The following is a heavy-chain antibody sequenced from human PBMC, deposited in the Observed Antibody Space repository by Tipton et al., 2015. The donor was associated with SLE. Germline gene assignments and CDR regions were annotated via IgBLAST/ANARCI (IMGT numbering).Heavy chain of an antibody. J-gene: IGHJ3*02. CDR1: GGSFSGYY. CDR2: INHSGST. D-gene: IGHD3-22*01. V-gene: IGHV4-34*01. CDR3: ARVVVSDAFDI. Sequence: TLSLTCAVYGGSFSGYYWSWIRQPPGKGLEWIGEINHSGSTYYNPSLKSRVTISVDTSKNQFSLKLSSVTAADTAVYYCARVVVSDAFDIWGQGTMVTVSS.